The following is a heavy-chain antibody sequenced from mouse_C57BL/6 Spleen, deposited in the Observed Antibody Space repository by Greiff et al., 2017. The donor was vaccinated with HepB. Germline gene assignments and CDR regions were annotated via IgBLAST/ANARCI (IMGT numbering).Heavy chain of an antibody. Sequence: EVQLQQSGPELVKPGASVKISCKASGYTFTDYYMNWVKQSHGKSLEWIGDINPNNGGTSYNQQFKGKATLTVDKSSSTAYMELCSLTSADSAVYYCAREGAYYGSSYDYWGQGTTLTVSS. D-gene: IGHD1-1*01. CDR2: INPNNGGT. CDR3: AREGAYYGSSYDY. J-gene: IGHJ2*01. CDR1: GYTFTDYY. V-gene: IGHV1-26*01.